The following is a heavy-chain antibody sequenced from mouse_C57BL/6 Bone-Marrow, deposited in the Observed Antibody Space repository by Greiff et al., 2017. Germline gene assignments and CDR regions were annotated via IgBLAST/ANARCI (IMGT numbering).Heavy chain of an antibody. D-gene: IGHD4-1*01. CDR3: ARSGPLGRSFDY. V-gene: IGHV1-55*01. J-gene: IGHJ2*01. CDR2: IYPISGLT. CDR1: GYTFTSYW. Sequence: QVQLQQPGAELVKPGASGKMSCKASGYTFTSYWITWVKQRPGQGLEWIGDIYPISGLTNYNEKFKSKAILTVDTSSNTAYMQLSSLTSEDSAVFYCARSGPLGRSFDYWGQGTTLTVSS.